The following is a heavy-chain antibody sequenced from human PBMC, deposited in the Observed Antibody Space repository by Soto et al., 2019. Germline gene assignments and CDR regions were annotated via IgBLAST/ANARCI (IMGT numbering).Heavy chain of an antibody. Sequence: VGSLRLSCAASGFTFSSYAMHWVRQAPGKGLGWVAVISYDGSNKYYAGSVKGRFTISRDNSKGTLFLQMNSLRGDDTAVYYCAKTSGGSNYYYYGMDVWGQGTTVTVSS. J-gene: IGHJ6*02. CDR2: ISYDGSNK. D-gene: IGHD5-12*01. V-gene: IGHV3-30-3*02. CDR3: AKTSGGSNYYYYGMDV. CDR1: GFTFSSYA.